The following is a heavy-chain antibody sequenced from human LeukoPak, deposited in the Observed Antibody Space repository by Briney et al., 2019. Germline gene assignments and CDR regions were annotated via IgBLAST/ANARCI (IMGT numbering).Heavy chain of an antibody. CDR2: IHSDGGTT. CDR1: GFIFSNYW. Sequence: GGSLRLSCAASGFIFSNYWMHWVRQAPGKGLVWVSLIHSDGGTTNYADSVKGRFTISRDNAKNTLYLQMNSLRVVDTAVYYCARDTYSIAEWGQGTLVTVSS. D-gene: IGHD1-26*01. CDR3: ARDTYSIAE. V-gene: IGHV3-74*01. J-gene: IGHJ4*02.